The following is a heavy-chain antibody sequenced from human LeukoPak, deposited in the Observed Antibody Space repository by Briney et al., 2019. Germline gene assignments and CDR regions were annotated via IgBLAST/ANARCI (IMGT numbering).Heavy chain of an antibody. J-gene: IGHJ6*02. CDR3: EAGIRYPFMDV. D-gene: IGHD3-9*01. CDR2: IYYSGST. CDR1: GGSLSSGGYY. V-gene: IGHV4-31*03. Sequence: SETLSLTCTVSGGSLSSGGYYRSWIRQHPGKGLEWIGYIYYSGSTYYNPSLKSRGTISVDTSKNQFSLKLSSVTAADTVLYHAEAGIRYPFMDVWGQGTTVTVSS.